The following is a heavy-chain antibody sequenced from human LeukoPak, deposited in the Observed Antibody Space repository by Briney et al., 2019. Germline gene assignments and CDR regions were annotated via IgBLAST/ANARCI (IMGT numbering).Heavy chain of an antibody. D-gene: IGHD3-3*01. V-gene: IGHV3-30-3*01. J-gene: IGHJ6*03. CDR3: ARGDFWSGYWYYYMDV. CDR2: ISYDGSNE. CDR1: GFSFSRYP. Sequence: GGSLRLSCAASGFSFSRYPMGWVRQAPGKGLEWVAVISYDGSNEYYADSVKGRFTISRDTSKNTLYLQMNSLRTEDTAVYYCARGDFWSGYWYYYMDVWGKGTTVTVSS.